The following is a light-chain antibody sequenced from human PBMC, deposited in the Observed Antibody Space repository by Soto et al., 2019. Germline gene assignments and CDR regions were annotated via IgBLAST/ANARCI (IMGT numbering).Light chain of an antibody. V-gene: IGKV1-5*03. CDR3: QHYNSDSEA. CDR2: KAS. CDR1: QTISSW. Sequence: DIHMTHSPSTLSGSVGDRVTITCRASQTISSWLAWYQQKPGKAPKLLIYKASTLKSGVPSRFSGSGSGTEFTLTISSLQPDDFATYYCQHYNSDSEAFGQGTKWIS. J-gene: IGKJ1*01.